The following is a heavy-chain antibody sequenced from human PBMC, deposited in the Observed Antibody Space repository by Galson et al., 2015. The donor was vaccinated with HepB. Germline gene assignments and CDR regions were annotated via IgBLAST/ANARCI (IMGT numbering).Heavy chain of an antibody. CDR2: IIPIFGTA. CDR3: ASRDGYNLGPKAFDI. D-gene: IGHD5-24*01. J-gene: IGHJ3*02. V-gene: IGHV1-69*13. CDR1: GGTFSSYA. Sequence: SVKVSCKASGGTFSSYAISWVRQAPGQGLEWMGGIIPIFGTANYAQKFQGRVTITADASASTAYMELSSLRSEDTAVYYCASRDGYNLGPKAFDIWGQGTMVTVSS.